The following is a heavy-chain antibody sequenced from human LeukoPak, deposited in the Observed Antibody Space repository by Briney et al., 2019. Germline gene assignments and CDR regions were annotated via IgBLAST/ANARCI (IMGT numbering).Heavy chain of an antibody. D-gene: IGHD2-21*01. CDR2: IFGSGDST. Sequence: GGSLRLSCAASGFTFSNYGMNWVRQAPGKGLEWVTTIFGSGDSTYYADSVKGRFTISRDSSKNTLFLQMNRLRPEDAAVYYCAKAPVTTCRGAYCYPFDYWGQGTLVTVSS. J-gene: IGHJ4*02. CDR3: AKAPVTTCRGAYCYPFDY. CDR1: GFTFSNYG. V-gene: IGHV3-23*01.